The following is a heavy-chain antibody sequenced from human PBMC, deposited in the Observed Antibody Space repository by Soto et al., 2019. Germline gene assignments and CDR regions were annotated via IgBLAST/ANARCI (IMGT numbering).Heavy chain of an antibody. D-gene: IGHD2-21*01. V-gene: IGHV4-4*02. J-gene: IGHJ4*02. Sequence: SQTLSLTCTVSAGSITNRNWWSWVRLPPAKGLEWIGDIYHAGSTKYNPSLERRVTMSVDTCNNQFALTLSSVTAADTAVYFCARGPHIVGNTSPLASWGQGTLVTVSS. CDR3: ARGPHIVGNTSPLAS. CDR2: IYHAGST. CDR1: AGSITNRNW.